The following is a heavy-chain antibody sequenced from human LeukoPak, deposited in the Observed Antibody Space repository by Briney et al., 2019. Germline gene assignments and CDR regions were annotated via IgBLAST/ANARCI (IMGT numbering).Heavy chain of an antibody. J-gene: IGHJ4*02. V-gene: IGHV3-33*06. CDR2: IWYDGSNK. CDR1: GFTFSSYG. CDR3: AKDNGRGLRMGSSKRGRIDY. D-gene: IGHD6-6*01. Sequence: TGGSLRLSCAASGFTFSSYGMHWVRQAPGKGLEWVAVIWYDGSNKYYVDSVKGRFTISRDNSKNTLYLQMNSLRAEDTAVYYCAKDNGRGLRMGSSKRGRIDYWGQGTLVTVSS.